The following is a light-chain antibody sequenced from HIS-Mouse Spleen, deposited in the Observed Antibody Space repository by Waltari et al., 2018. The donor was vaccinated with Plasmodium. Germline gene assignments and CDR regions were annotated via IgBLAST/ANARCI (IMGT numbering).Light chain of an antibody. V-gene: IGLV2-8*01. Sequence: PPLPRPPPPPGLPDRPSPTSAPEPAVTVVGINLSPWYQHHPGKAPKLMIYEVSKRPSGVPDRFSGSKSGNTASLTVSGLQAEDEADYYCSSYAGSNNWVFGGGTKLTVL. CDR3: SSYAGSNNWV. CDR1: AVTVVGIN. J-gene: IGLJ3*02. CDR2: EVS.